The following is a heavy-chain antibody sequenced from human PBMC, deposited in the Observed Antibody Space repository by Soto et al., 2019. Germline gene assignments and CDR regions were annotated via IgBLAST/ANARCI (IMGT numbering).Heavy chain of an antibody. V-gene: IGHV4-39*01. CDR2: IYYSGST. D-gene: IGHD4-17*01. CDR3: ARHWGTVTNFDY. CDR1: GGSISSSSYY. J-gene: IGHJ4*02. Sequence: SETLSLTXTVSGGSISSSSYYWGWIRQPPGKGLEWIGSIYYSGSTYYNPSLKSRVTISVDTSKNQFSLKLSSVTAADTAVYYCARHWGTVTNFDYWGQGTLVTVSS.